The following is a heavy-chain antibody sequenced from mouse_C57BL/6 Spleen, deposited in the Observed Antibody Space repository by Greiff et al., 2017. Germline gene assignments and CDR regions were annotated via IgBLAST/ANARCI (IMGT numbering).Heavy chain of an antibody. CDR1: GYAFSSSW. Sequence: QVQLQQSGPELVKPGASVKISCKASGYAFSSSWMNWVKQRPGKGLEWIGRIYPGDGDTNYNGKFKGKATLTAAKSSSTAYMQLSSLTSEDSAVYFCARGGIYDCPGESGGQGTTLTVSS. CDR2: IYPGDGDT. CDR3: ARGGIYDCPGES. D-gene: IGHD2-4*01. V-gene: IGHV1-82*01. J-gene: IGHJ2*01.